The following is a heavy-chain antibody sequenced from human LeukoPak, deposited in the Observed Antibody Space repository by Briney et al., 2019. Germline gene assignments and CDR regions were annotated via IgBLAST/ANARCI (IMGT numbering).Heavy chain of an antibody. J-gene: IGHJ4*02. V-gene: IGHV3-21*01. CDR1: GFAFSSYG. Sequence: PGTSLRLSCAASGFAFSSYGMHWVRQAPGKGLEWVSSISSGSSYIYYADSMKGRFTISRDNAKNSLYLQMNSLRAEDTAVYYCAGDRCSGGSCYSFDYWGQGTLVTVSS. CDR3: AGDRCSGGSCYSFDY. CDR2: ISSGSSYI. D-gene: IGHD2-15*01.